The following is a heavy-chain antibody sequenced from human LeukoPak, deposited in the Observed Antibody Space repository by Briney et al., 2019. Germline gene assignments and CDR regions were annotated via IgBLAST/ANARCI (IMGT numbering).Heavy chain of an antibody. V-gene: IGHV1-8*01. D-gene: IGHD3-9*01. CDR3: ARIADYDILTARTSGGY. J-gene: IGHJ4*02. Sequence: ASVKVSCKASGYTFTSYDINWVRQATGQGLEWMGWMNPNSGNTGYAQKFQGRVTMTRNTSISTAYMELSSLRSEDTAVYYCARIADYDILTARTSGGYWGQGTLVTVSS. CDR2: MNPNSGNT. CDR1: GYTFTSYD.